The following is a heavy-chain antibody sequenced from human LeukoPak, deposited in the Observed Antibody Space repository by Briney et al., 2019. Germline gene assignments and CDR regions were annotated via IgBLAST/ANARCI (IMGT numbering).Heavy chain of an antibody. V-gene: IGHV3-30*04. Sequence: GGSLRLSCAASGFTFSSYAMHWVRQAPGRGLEWVAVISYDGSNKYYADSVKGRFTISRDNSKNTLYLQMNSLRAEDTAVYYCARESTIFGVAAFDIWGQGTMVTVSS. CDR3: ARESTIFGVAAFDI. CDR2: ISYDGSNK. D-gene: IGHD3-3*01. J-gene: IGHJ3*02. CDR1: GFTFSSYA.